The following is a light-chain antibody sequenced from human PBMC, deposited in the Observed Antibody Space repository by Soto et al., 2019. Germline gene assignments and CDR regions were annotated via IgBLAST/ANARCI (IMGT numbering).Light chain of an antibody. CDR3: QQYSNWPPIT. Sequence: AIRMTQSPSSLSASTGDRVTITCRASQGISSYLAWYQQKPGKAPKLLIYAASTLQSGVPSGFSGSGSGTEFTLTISSLQSEDFAVYYCQQYSNWPPITFGQGTRLEIK. V-gene: IGKV1-8*01. CDR2: AAS. J-gene: IGKJ5*01. CDR1: QGISSY.